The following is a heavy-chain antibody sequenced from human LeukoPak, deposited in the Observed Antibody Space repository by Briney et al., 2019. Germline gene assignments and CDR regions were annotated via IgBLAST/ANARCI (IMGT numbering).Heavy chain of an antibody. V-gene: IGHV4-39*07. CDR2: IYYSGST. Sequence: SETLSLTCTVSGGSIGSSSYYWGWIRQPPGKGLEWIGSIYYSGSTYYNPSLKSRVTISEDTSKNQFSLKLSSVTAADTAVYYCASSYCGGDCWALFDYWGQGTLVTVSS. CDR3: ASSYCGGDCWALFDY. J-gene: IGHJ4*02. D-gene: IGHD2-21*02. CDR1: GGSIGSSSYY.